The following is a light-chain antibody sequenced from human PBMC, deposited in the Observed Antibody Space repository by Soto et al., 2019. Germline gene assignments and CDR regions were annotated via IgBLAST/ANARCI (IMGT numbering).Light chain of an antibody. CDR3: NSYTSSSTWV. Sequence: QSALTQPASVSGSPGQSITNSCTGTSSDVGGYNYVSWYQQHPGKAPKLIIYDVSNRPSGVSDRFTGSKSGNTASLTISGLQAEDEADYYCNSYTSSSTWVFGGGTKLTVL. CDR2: DVS. V-gene: IGLV2-14*01. J-gene: IGLJ3*02. CDR1: SSDVGGYNY.